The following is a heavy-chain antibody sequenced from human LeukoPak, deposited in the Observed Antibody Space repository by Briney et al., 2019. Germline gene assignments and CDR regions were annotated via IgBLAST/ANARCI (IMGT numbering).Heavy chain of an antibody. Sequence: SVKVSCKTSGGTFNNSAISWVRQAPGQGLEWLGGIMPLFGTAGYAQKSQGRVTITKDESTRTDYLELTSLTSDDTAVYYCARDVHGDYGSGWFDPWGQGTLVSVSS. CDR2: IMPLFGTA. CDR1: GGTFNNSA. D-gene: IGHD4-17*01. V-gene: IGHV1-69*05. J-gene: IGHJ5*02. CDR3: ARDVHGDYGSGWFDP.